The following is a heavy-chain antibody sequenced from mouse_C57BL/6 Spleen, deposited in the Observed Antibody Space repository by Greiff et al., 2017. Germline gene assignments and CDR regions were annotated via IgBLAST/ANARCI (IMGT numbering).Heavy chain of an antibody. J-gene: IGHJ3*01. V-gene: IGHV1-18*01. CDR2: INPNNGGT. Sequence: VQLQQSGPELVKPGASVKIPCKASGYTFTDYNMDWVKQSHGKSLEWIGDINPNNGGTIYNQKFKGKATLTVDKSSSTAYMELRSLTTEDTAVYYCARSYDYDDGEEFAYWGQGTLVTVSA. D-gene: IGHD2-4*01. CDR1: GYTFTDYN. CDR3: ARSYDYDDGEEFAY.